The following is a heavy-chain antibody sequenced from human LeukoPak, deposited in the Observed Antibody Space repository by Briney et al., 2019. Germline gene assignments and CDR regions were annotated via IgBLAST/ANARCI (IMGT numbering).Heavy chain of an antibody. Sequence: GRSLRLSCAASGFTFSTYAMTWVRQAPGKGLEWVSSITGSGDGTSAADSVKGRFSISRDNSKNTLFLQMNSLRVEDTAVYYCAKAGLVRGGALDSWGQGTLVTVSS. V-gene: IGHV3-23*01. D-gene: IGHD4/OR15-4a*01. CDR2: ITGSGDGT. CDR3: AKAGLVRGGALDS. CDR1: GFTFSTYA. J-gene: IGHJ4*02.